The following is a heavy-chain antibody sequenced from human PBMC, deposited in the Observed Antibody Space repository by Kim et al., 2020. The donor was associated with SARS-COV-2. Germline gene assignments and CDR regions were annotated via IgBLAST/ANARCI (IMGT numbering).Heavy chain of an antibody. V-gene: IGHV3-11*06. D-gene: IGHD2-15*01. Sequence: GRFTISRDNAKNSLYLQMNSLRAEDTAVYYCAREGGVVVVAATDYYGMDVWGQGTTVTVSS. CDR3: AREGGVVVVAATDYYGMDV. J-gene: IGHJ6*02.